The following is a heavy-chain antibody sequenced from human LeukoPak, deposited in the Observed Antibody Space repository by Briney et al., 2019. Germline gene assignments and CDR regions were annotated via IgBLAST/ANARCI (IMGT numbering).Heavy chain of an antibody. CDR2: ISYSGNT. D-gene: IGHD3-10*01. Sequence: AETLSLTCTVSGGSISSSDFYWGWIRQPPGKGLEWVGSISYSGNTYYNPSLKSRVTISVDTSKNQFSLKLSSVTAADTAVYYCARQTGYFRYWGQGTLVAVSS. J-gene: IGHJ1*01. CDR3: ARQTGYFRY. V-gene: IGHV4-39*01. CDR1: GGSISSSDFY.